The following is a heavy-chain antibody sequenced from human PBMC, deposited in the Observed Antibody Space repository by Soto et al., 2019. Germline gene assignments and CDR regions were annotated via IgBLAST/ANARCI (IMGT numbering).Heavy chain of an antibody. CDR2: INPNSGGT. J-gene: IGHJ6*02. D-gene: IGHD2-2*01. CDR1: GYTFTGYY. V-gene: IGHV1-2*04. Sequence: ASVKVSCKASGYTFTGYYMHWVRQAPGQGLEWMGWINPNSGGTNYAQKFQGWVTMTRDTSISTAYMELSRLRSDDTAVYYCARATLRCSSTSCSYYYYGMDVWGQGTTVTVSS. CDR3: ARATLRCSSTSCSYYYYGMDV.